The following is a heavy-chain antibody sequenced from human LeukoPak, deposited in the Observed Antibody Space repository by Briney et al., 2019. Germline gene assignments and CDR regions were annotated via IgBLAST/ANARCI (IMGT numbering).Heavy chain of an antibody. V-gene: IGHV3-23*01. J-gene: IGHJ4*02. CDR2: SIGSGGSA. CDR3: AKESERGNYYDSSGYYENDY. Sequence: GGTLRLSCEASEFSFSTYTMNWIRQAPGKGLEWVSGSIGSGGSAFYADSVKGRFSISRDTSKNTLFLHMNNLRAGDTAVYYCAKESERGNYYDSSGYYENDYWGQGTLVTVSS. CDR1: EFSFSTYT. D-gene: IGHD3-22*01.